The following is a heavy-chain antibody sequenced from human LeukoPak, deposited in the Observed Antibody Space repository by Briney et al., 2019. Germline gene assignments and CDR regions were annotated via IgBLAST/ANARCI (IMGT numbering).Heavy chain of an antibody. J-gene: IGHJ4*02. D-gene: IGHD6-13*01. Sequence: GGSLRLSCAASGFSFSSYAINWVRQAPGKGLEWVSSTSSSSSYIYYADSVKGRFTISRDNAKNSLYLQMNSLRAEDTAVYYCARGHSSSYDYYFDYWGQGTLVTVSS. CDR1: GFSFSSYA. CDR2: TSSSSSYI. V-gene: IGHV3-21*01. CDR3: ARGHSSSYDYYFDY.